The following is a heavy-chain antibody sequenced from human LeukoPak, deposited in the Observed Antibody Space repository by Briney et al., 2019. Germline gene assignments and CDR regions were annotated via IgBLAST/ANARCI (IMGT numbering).Heavy chain of an antibody. CDR1: GFTFSSYA. J-gene: IGHJ4*02. Sequence: GGSLRLSCAASGFTFSSYAMHWVRQAPGKGLEWVAVISYDGSNKYHADSVKGRFTISRDNSKNTLYLQMNSLRAEDTAVYYCARDAQGSYLDYWGQGTLVTVSS. D-gene: IGHD1-26*01. CDR3: ARDAQGSYLDY. V-gene: IGHV3-30-3*01. CDR2: ISYDGSNK.